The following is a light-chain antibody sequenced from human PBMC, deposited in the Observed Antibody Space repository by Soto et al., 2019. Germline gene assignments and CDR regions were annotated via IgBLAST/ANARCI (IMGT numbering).Light chain of an antibody. J-gene: IGLJ2*01. Sequence: QSVLTQPPSASGTPGQRVTISCSGSSSNIGSNYVYWYQQLPGTAPKLLIYRDSQRPSGVPDRFSGSKSGTSASLAISGLRSEDEANYYCAALDDSLSGVGFGGGTKVTVL. V-gene: IGLV1-47*01. CDR1: SSNIGSNY. CDR2: RDS. CDR3: AALDDSLSGVG.